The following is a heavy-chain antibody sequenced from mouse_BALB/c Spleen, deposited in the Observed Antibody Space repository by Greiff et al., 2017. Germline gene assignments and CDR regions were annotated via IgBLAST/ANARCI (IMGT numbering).Heavy chain of an antibody. CDR1: GFSLTGYG. J-gene: IGHJ4*01. CDR2: IWGDGST. Sequence: QVQLKESGPGLVAPSQSLSITCTVSGFSLTGYGVNWVRQPPGKGLEWLGMIWGDGSTDYNSALKSRLSISKDNSKSQVFLKMNSLQTDDTARYYCARDRDGYLYYYAMDYWGQGTSVTVSS. V-gene: IGHV2-6-7*01. CDR3: ARDRDGYLYYYAMDY. D-gene: IGHD2-3*01.